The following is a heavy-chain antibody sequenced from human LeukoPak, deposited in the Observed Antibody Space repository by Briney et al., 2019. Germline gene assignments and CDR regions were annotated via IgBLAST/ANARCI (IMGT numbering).Heavy chain of an antibody. Sequence: PSETLSLICTVSGGSISISSYYWPWIRQPPGRVLEWMGSIYYSGRTFHNPSLKSRVTISVDTSKNQFSLKLSSVTAADTAVYYCAREYRGYSYGWVYYYMDVWGKGTTVTVSS. J-gene: IGHJ6*03. CDR2: IYYSGRT. CDR1: GGSISISSYY. D-gene: IGHD5-18*01. CDR3: AREYRGYSYGWVYYYMDV. V-gene: IGHV4-39*07.